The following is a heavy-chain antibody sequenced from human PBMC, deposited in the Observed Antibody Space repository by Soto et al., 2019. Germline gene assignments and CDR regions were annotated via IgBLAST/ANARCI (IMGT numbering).Heavy chain of an antibody. CDR3: ARDRTDSGYYTNWLDP. J-gene: IGHJ5*02. CDR1: GGTFGSDA. V-gene: IGHV1-69*06. CDR2: IIPIFGTT. D-gene: IGHD3-22*01. Sequence: SVKVSCKASGGTFGSDAITWVRQAPGQGLEWVGRIIPIFGTTNYAQNLQGRVTISADKSTITSYMELHSLTSDDTALYYCARDRTDSGYYTNWLDPWGPGTQVTVSS.